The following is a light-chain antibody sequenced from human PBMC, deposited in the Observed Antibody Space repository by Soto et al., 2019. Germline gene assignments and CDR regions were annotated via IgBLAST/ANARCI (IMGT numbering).Light chain of an antibody. CDR1: QSITNY. CDR3: QQYSRYSA. J-gene: IGKJ2*01. V-gene: IGKV1-5*03. CDR2: QAS. Sequence: DIQMTQSPSSLSASVGDTVTITCRASQSITNYLTWFQQKPGKAPELLIYQASILEPGVPSRFSGRGSGTEFTLTISSLQPDDFATYYCQQYSRYSAFGQGTKVDIK.